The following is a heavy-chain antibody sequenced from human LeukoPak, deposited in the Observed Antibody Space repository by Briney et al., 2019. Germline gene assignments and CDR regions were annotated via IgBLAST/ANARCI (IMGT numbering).Heavy chain of an antibody. CDR1: GYTFTSYG. D-gene: IGHD3-22*01. V-gene: IGHV1-18*01. J-gene: IGHJ4*02. CDR2: ISAYNGNT. CDR3: ARDPAPKYYYDSSGYYWDDY. Sequence: ASVKVSCKASGYTFTSYGISWVRQAPGQGLEWMGWISAYNGNTNYAQKLQGRVTMTTDTSTSTAYMELRSLRSDDTAVYYCARDPAPKYYYDSSGYYWDDYWGQGTLVTVSS.